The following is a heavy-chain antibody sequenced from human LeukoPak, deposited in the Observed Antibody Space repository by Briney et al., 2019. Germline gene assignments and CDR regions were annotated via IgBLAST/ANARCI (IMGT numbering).Heavy chain of an antibody. Sequence: SETLSLTCAVSGYSISSGYNWGWIRQPPGKGLEWIGSIYHSGSTYYNPSLKSRVTISVDTSKNQFSLKLSSVSAVDTAVYYCARSVDGGNSPFDYWGQGTLVTVSP. CDR2: IYHSGST. J-gene: IGHJ4*02. V-gene: IGHV4-38-2*01. CDR1: GYSISSGYN. CDR3: ARSVDGGNSPFDY. D-gene: IGHD4-23*01.